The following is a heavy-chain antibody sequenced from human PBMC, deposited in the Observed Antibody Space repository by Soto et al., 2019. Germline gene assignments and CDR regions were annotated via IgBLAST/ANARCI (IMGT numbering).Heavy chain of an antibody. Sequence: PSETLSLTCTVSGGSISNYYYWGWVRQPPGKGLDWIGSVSFTGTTYYSPSLKSRVTTSIDTSRNQFSLKLTSVTAADTAVYYCARARATIAAAAIFDCWGQGTLVTVSS. CDR1: GGSISNYYY. J-gene: IGHJ4*02. V-gene: IGHV4-39*07. CDR3: ARARATIAAAAIFDC. CDR2: VSFTGTT. D-gene: IGHD6-13*01.